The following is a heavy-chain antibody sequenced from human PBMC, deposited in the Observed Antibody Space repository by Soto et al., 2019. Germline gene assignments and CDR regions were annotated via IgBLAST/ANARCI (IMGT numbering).Heavy chain of an antibody. D-gene: IGHD1-1*01. Sequence: SETLCLTCTVSGASISGFYWSWSRKSAGKGLEWIGRIYATGTTDYNPSLKSRVMMSVDTSKKQFSLKLRSVTAADTAVYYCVRDGTKTLRDWFDPWGQG. J-gene: IGHJ5*02. V-gene: IGHV4-4*07. CDR2: IYATGTT. CDR1: GASISGFY. CDR3: VRDGTKTLRDWFDP.